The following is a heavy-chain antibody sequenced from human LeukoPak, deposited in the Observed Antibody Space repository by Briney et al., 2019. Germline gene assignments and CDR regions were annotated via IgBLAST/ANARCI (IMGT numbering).Heavy chain of an antibody. CDR2: VYTSGST. V-gene: IGHV4-4*07. Sequence: SETLSLTCSVSGGSISGYYWTWVRQPAGEGLEWIGRVYTSGSTHYNLSLKTRLTMSVDTSKNQFSLKLSSVTAADTAVYYCARLITGTTTAFDIWGQGTMVTVSS. D-gene: IGHD1-7*01. CDR1: GGSISGYY. CDR3: ARLITGTTTAFDI. J-gene: IGHJ3*02.